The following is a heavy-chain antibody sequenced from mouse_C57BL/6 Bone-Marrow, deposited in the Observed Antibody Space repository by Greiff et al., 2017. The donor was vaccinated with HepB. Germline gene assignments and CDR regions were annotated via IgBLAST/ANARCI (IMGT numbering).Heavy chain of an antibody. Sequence: VQLQQSGAELVRPGASVKLSCKASGYTFTDYSINWVKQRPGQGLEWIARIYPGSGNTYYNEKFKGKATLTAEKSSSTAYMQLSSLTSEDSAVYFCANPGGYYVSAWFAYWGQGTLVTVSA. D-gene: IGHD2-3*01. CDR1: GYTFTDYS. J-gene: IGHJ3*01. CDR3: ANPGGYYVSAWFAY. CDR2: IYPGSGNT. V-gene: IGHV1-76*01.